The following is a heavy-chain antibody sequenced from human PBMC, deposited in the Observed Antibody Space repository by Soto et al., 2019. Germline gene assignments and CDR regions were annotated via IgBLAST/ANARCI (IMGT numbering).Heavy chain of an antibody. CDR3: ARAVHYGDYV. D-gene: IGHD4-17*01. CDR1: GGSISGYY. Sequence: PSETLSLTCTVSGGSISGYYWSWIRQPPGKGLEWIGYIYYSGSTNYNPSLKSRVTISVDTSKNQFSLKLSSVTAADTAVYYCARAVHYGDYVWGQGTLVTVSS. CDR2: IYYSGST. V-gene: IGHV4-59*01. J-gene: IGHJ4*02.